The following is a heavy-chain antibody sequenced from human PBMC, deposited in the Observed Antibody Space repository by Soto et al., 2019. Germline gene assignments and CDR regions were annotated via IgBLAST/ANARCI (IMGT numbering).Heavy chain of an antibody. CDR3: AREVVCLSWFFDN. Sequence: QVQLMQSGGGVVQPGGSLRLSYETSGFTFRDYSMHWFRQAPGKGLEWVAVTSSSGGPTFYADSVKGRFTVSRENSKNTLYLQMNRLKVEATAVYYCAREVVCLSWFFDNWGQGILVTVSS. CDR1: GFTFRDYS. D-gene: IGHD6-13*01. V-gene: IGHV3-30-3*01. J-gene: IGHJ4*02. CDR2: TSSSGGPT.